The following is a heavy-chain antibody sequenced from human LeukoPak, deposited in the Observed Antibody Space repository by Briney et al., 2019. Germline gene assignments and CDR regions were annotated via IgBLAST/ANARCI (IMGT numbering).Heavy chain of an antibody. V-gene: IGHV4-61*02. Sequence: SETLSLTCTVSGGSISSGSYYWSWIRQPAGKGLEWIGRIYTSGGTNYNPSLKSRVTISVDTSKNQFSLKLSSVTAADTAVYYCARQYWFNVAGTYWFDPWGQGTLVTVSS. CDR3: ARQYWFNVAGTYWFDP. D-gene: IGHD6-19*01. CDR2: IYTSGGT. J-gene: IGHJ5*02. CDR1: GGSISSGSYY.